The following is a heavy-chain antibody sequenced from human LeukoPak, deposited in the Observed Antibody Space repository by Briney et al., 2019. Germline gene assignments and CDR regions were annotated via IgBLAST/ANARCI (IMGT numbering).Heavy chain of an antibody. CDR3: ARARLYSSGYPFDY. CDR1: GFTFSSYA. Sequence: LSGGSLRLSCAASGFTFSSYAMHWVRQAPGKGLEYVSAISSNGGSTYYANSVKGRFTISRDNSKNTLYLQMGSLRAEDMAVYYCARARLYSSGYPFDYWGQGTLVTVSS. D-gene: IGHD3-22*01. J-gene: IGHJ4*02. CDR2: ISSNGGST. V-gene: IGHV3-64*01.